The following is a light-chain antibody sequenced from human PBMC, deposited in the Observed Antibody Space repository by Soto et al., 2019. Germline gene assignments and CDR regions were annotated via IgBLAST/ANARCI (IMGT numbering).Light chain of an antibody. J-gene: IGLJ1*01. Sequence: QSALTQPRSVSGSPGQSVTISCTGTSTDVGGYNYVSWYQQHPGKVPKLMLYDVSKRPSGVPDRFSGSKSGNTASLTISGLQAEDEDDYYYCSYAGRDTIYVFGSGTKLTVL. CDR2: DVS. V-gene: IGLV2-11*01. CDR3: CSYAGRDTIYV. CDR1: STDVGGYNY.